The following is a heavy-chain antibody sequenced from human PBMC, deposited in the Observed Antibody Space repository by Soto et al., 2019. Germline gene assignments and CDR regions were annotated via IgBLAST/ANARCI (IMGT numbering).Heavy chain of an antibody. CDR2: INSNSGGT. D-gene: IGHD3-16*01. V-gene: IGHV1-2*02. Sequence: GASVKVSCKASGYTFTDYYIHWVLQAPGQGLEWMGWINSNSGGTNYAQKFQDRVTMTRDTSISTAYLDLSRLRSDDTATYYCARMATFGSLNWFDPWGQGTLVTVSS. CDR3: ARMATFGSLNWFDP. J-gene: IGHJ5*02. CDR1: GYTFTDYY.